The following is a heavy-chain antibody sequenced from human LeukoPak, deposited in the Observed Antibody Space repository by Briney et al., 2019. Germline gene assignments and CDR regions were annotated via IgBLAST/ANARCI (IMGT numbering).Heavy chain of an antibody. V-gene: IGHV1-2*02. CDR1: GYTFTGYY. CDR3: ARARYSSGWYKVVY. J-gene: IGHJ4*02. D-gene: IGHD6-19*01. CDR2: INPNSGGT. Sequence: ASVKVSCKASGYTFTGYYMHWVRQAPGQGLEWMGWINPNSGGTNYAQKFQGRVTMTRDTSISTAYMELSRLRSDDTAVYYCARARYSSGWYKVVYWGQGTLVTVSS.